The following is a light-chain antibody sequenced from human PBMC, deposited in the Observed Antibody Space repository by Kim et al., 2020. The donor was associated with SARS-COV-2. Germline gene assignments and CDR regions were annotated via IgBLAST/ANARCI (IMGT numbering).Light chain of an antibody. CDR3: HQYGYSVT. CDR1: KSVGTSY. CDR2: ATS. Sequence: EIVLTQSPGTVSLSPGERATLSCRASKSVGTSYISWYQQKLGQAPRLLIYATSSRATGTPDRFSGSGSGTDFTLTISRLEPEDFAVYYCHQYGYSVTFGGGTKVDIK. J-gene: IGKJ4*01. V-gene: IGKV3-20*01.